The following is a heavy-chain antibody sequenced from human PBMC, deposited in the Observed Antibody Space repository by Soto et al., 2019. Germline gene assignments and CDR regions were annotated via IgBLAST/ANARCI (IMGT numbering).Heavy chain of an antibody. CDR3: GSPPRKTRVFDM. V-gene: IGHV4-59*01. CDR2: IYYSGST. J-gene: IGHJ3*02. CDR1: GCSISSYY. Sequence: PSETLSLXCTVSGCSISSYYWSWIRQPPGKGLEWIGYIYYSGSTNYNPSLKSRVTISVDTSKNQFSLKLSSVTAADTAVYYCGSPPRKTRVFDMGGKGKMVT.